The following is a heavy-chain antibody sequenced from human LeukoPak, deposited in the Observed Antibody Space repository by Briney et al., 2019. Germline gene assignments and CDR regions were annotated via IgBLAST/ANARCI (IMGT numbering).Heavy chain of an antibody. V-gene: IGHV3-23*01. Sequence: GGSLRLSCAASGFTFSSYWMSWVRQAPGKGLEWVSAISGSGGSTYYADSVKGRFTISRDNSKNTLYLQMNSLRAEDTAVYYCAKVTPPAYYYDSSGGYWGQGTLVTVSS. J-gene: IGHJ4*02. CDR2: ISGSGGST. CDR1: GFTFSSYW. D-gene: IGHD3-22*01. CDR3: AKVTPPAYYYDSSGGY.